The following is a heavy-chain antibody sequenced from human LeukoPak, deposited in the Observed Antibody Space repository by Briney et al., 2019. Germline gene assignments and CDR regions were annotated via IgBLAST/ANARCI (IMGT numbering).Heavy chain of an antibody. CDR2: INHSGST. CDR1: GGSFSGYY. J-gene: IGHJ1*01. Sequence: SETLSLTCAVYGGSFSGYYWSWIRQPPGKGLEWIGEINHSGSTNYNPSLKSRVTISVDTSKNQFSLKLSSVTVADTAVYYCARGIRIAADGTTGEYFQHWGQGTLVTVSS. D-gene: IGHD6-13*01. CDR3: ARGIRIAADGTTGEYFQH. V-gene: IGHV4-34*01.